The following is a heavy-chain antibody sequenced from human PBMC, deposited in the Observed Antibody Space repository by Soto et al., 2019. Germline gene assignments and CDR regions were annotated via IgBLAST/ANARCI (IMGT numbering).Heavy chain of an antibody. Sequence: EVQLVESGGGLVKPGGSLRLSCAASGFSISNAWMHWVRQAPGKGLEWVGRVKSKADGGTADYAAPVKGRFTISRDDSKNTQYLQRNSLKMEDTAVYYCNTYPDFWGGHTPLWGQGTLVTVSS. D-gene: IGHD3-3*01. CDR3: NTYPDFWGGHTPL. J-gene: IGHJ4*02. CDR2: VKSKADGGTA. V-gene: IGHV3-15*07. CDR1: GFSISNAW.